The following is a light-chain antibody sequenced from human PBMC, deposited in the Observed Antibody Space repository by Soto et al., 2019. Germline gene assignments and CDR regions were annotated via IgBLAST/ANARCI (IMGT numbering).Light chain of an antibody. Sequence: EIVMTQSPATLSVSPGERATLSCRASQSVNSNFGWYQQKPGQAPRLLIYGTSTRATGIPARFSGSGSGTEFTLTISSLQSEDFAVYYCQQYYNWPYTFGQGTKLEIK. J-gene: IGKJ2*01. V-gene: IGKV3-15*01. CDR3: QQYYNWPYT. CDR2: GTS. CDR1: QSVNSN.